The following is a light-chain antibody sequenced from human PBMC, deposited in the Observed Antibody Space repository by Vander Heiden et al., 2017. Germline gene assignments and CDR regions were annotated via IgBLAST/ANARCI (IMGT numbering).Light chain of an antibody. V-gene: IGKV1-39*01. Sequence: DIQMTQSPSSLSASVGDRVTITCRASQSISSYLNWYQQKPGKAPKLLIYAASSLQSGVPSRCSGSGCGTDFTLTISSRQPEDFATYYCQQSDSTPLYTFGQGTKLEIK. CDR1: QSISSY. CDR2: AAS. J-gene: IGKJ2*01. CDR3: QQSDSTPLYT.